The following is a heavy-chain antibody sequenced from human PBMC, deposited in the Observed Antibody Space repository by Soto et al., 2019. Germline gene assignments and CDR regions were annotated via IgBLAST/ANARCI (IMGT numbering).Heavy chain of an antibody. J-gene: IGHJ4*02. D-gene: IGHD3-10*01. Sequence: GGSLRLSCAASGFTFSSYAMSWVRQAPGKGLEWVSAISGSGGSTYYADSVKGRFTISRDNSKNTLYLQMNSLRAEDTAVYYCAKVWAVRGVIILPPPYYFDYWGQGTLVTVSS. V-gene: IGHV3-23*01. CDR2: ISGSGGST. CDR1: GFTFSSYA. CDR3: AKVWAVRGVIILPPPYYFDY.